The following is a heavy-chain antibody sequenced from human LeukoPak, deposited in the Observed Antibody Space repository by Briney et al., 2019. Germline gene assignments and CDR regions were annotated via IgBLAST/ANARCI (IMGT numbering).Heavy chain of an antibody. CDR3: ASRYSTGLHFDF. D-gene: IGHD2-8*02. J-gene: IGHJ4*02. Sequence: SETLSLTCAVFGGSFSGYYWSWIRQPPGKGLEWIGTIYYSGTTYYNPSLKSRVAISVDTSRNQFSLRLNSITAADTAVYYCASRYSTGLHFDFWGQGTLVPVSS. CDR2: IYYSGTT. V-gene: IGHV4-34*01. CDR1: GGSFSGYY.